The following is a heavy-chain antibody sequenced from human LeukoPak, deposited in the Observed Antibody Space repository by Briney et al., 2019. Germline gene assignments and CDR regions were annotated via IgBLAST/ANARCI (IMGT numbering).Heavy chain of an antibody. CDR2: INPSGGST. D-gene: IGHD3-3*01. J-gene: IGHJ4*02. V-gene: IGHV1-46*01. CDR1: GYTFTSYY. CDR3: ARDFRRFGVVIDSDY. Sequence: VASVTVSCKASGYTFTSYYMHWVRQAPGQGLEWMGIINPSGGSTSYAQKFQGRVTMTRDTSTSTVYMELSSLRSEDTAVYYCARDFRRFGVVIDSDYWGQGTLVTVSS.